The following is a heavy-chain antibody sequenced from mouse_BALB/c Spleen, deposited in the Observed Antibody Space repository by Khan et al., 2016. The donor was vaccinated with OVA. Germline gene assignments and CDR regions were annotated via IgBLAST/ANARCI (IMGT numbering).Heavy chain of an antibody. CDR2: IDPFNGGT. Sequence: VQLKESGPELMKPGASVQISCKASGYSFTSYYMHWVKQSHGKSLEWIGYIDPFNGGTSYNQRFKGKATLTVDKSSSTAYMHLSSLKSEDSAVXCSARTTRTSWYFDVWGAGTTVTVSS. CDR3: ARTTRTSWYFDV. CDR1: GYSFTSYY. J-gene: IGHJ1*01. V-gene: IGHV1S135*01. D-gene: IGHD4-1*02.